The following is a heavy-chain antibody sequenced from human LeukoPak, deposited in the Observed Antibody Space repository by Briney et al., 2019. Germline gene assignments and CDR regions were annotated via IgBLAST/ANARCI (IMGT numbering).Heavy chain of an antibody. D-gene: IGHD5-12*01. CDR3: ARHGGLKYGGYEKRFDY. J-gene: IGHJ4*02. Sequence: SETLSLTCTVYGGSISTSSYFWGWIRQPPGKGLEWIGSIYYSGRTYYNPSLESRVTISVDTSKNQFSLKLNSVTAADTAVYYCARHGGLKYGGYEKRFDYWGQGTLVTVSS. V-gene: IGHV4-39*01. CDR2: IYYSGRT. CDR1: GGSISTSSYF.